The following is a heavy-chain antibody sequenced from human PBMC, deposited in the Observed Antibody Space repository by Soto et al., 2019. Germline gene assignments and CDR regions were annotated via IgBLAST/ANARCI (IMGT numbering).Heavy chain of an antibody. J-gene: IGHJ6*02. D-gene: IGHD1-7*01. CDR3: ARIRSRWNYEGGRTLYYYGMDV. Sequence: KSGPTLVNPTQTLTLTCTFSGFSLSTSGMCVSWIRQPPGKALEWLALIDWDDDKYYSTSLKTRLTISKDTSKNQVVLTMTNMDPVDTATYYCARIRSRWNYEGGRTLYYYGMDVWGQGTTVTVSS. V-gene: IGHV2-70*01. CDR2: IDWDDDK. CDR1: GFSLSTSGMC.